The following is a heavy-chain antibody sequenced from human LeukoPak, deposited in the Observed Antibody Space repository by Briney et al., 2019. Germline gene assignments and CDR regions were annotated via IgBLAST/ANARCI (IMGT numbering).Heavy chain of an antibody. CDR2: IYHSGST. D-gene: IGHD1-26*01. CDR1: GGSIGSSNW. J-gene: IGHJ3*02. V-gene: IGHV4-4*02. Sequence: SSGTLSLTCAVSGGSIGSSNWWTWVRQPPGKGLEWIGEIYHSGSTNYNPSLKSRVTISVDKSKSQFSLKLSSVTAADTAVYYCARTNPGYSGSYSAYAFDIWGQGTMVTVSS. CDR3: ARTNPGYSGSYSAYAFDI.